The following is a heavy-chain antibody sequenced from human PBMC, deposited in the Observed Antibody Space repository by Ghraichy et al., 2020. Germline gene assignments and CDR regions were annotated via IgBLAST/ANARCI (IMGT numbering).Heavy chain of an antibody. J-gene: IGHJ3*02. V-gene: IGHV4-59*01. CDR1: GGSISSYY. D-gene: IGHD3-10*01. CDR2: IYYSGST. Sequence: SETLSLTCTVSGGSISSYYWSWIRQPPGKGLEWIGYIYYSGSTNYNPSLKSRVTISVDTSKNQSSLKLSSVTAADTAVYYCARQDNGWFGELSDAFDIWGQGTMVTVSS. CDR3: ARQDNGWFGELSDAFDI.